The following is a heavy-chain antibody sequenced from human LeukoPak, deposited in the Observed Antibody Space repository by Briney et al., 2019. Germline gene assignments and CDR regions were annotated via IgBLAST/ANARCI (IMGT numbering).Heavy chain of an antibody. D-gene: IGHD6-13*01. CDR3: VRIAAGHYYYGMDV. J-gene: IGHJ6*02. V-gene: IGHV4-31*02. CDR2: IYYSGST. Sequence: IGYIYYSGSTYYNPSLKSRVTISVDTSKNQFSLKLSSVTAADTAVYYCVRIAAGHYYYGMDVWGQGTTVTVSS.